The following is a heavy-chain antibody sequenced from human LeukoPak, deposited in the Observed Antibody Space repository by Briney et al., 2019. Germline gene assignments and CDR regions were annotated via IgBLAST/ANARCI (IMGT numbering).Heavy chain of an antibody. J-gene: IGHJ3*02. CDR3: ARDNIGRNAFDI. V-gene: IGHV3-66*01. CDR1: GFTVSRNY. D-gene: IGHD3/OR15-3a*01. CDR2: IYSGGST. Sequence: GGSLRLSCAASGFTVSRNYMSWVRPAPGKGLEWVSVIYSGGSTYYADSVKGRFTISRDNSKNTLYLQMNSLRAEDTAVYYCARDNIGRNAFDIWGQGTMVTVSS.